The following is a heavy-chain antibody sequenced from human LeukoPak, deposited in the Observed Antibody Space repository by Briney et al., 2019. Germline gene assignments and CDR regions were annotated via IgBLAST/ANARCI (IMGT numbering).Heavy chain of an antibody. D-gene: IGHD3-10*02. CDR2: IYYSGST. V-gene: IGHV4-59*01. Sequence: PSGTLSLTCTVSGGSISSYYWSWIRQPPGKGLEWIGYIYYSGSTNYNPSLKSRVTISVDTSKNQFSLKLSSVTAADTAVYYCGRSSPVPDSWGQGTLVTVSA. J-gene: IGHJ5*01. CDR3: GRSSPVPDS. CDR1: GGSISSYY.